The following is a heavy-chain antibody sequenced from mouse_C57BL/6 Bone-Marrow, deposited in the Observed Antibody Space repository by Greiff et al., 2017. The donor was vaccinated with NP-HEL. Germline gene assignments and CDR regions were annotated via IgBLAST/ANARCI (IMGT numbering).Heavy chain of an antibody. CDR1: GFTFSDYS. CDR2: INYDGSST. V-gene: IGHV5-16*01. Sequence: EVKVVESEGGLVQPGSSMKLSCKASGFTFSDYSMAWVRQVPEKGLEWVANINYDGSSTYYLDSLKSRFIISIDNAKNILYLQMSSLKSEDTATYYCAREGGLRRRTYAMDYGGQGTSVTVSS. J-gene: IGHJ4*01. CDR3: AREGGLRRRTYAMDY. D-gene: IGHD2-4*01.